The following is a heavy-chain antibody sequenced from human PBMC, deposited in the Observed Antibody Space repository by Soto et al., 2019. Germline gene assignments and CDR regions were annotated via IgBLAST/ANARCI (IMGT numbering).Heavy chain of an antibody. Sequence: QVQLQESGPGLVKPSQTLSLTCTVSGGSISSGDYYWSWIRQPPGKGLEWIGSIYYSGSTYYNPSLKRRVTISVDTSKNQCSLKLISVTAADTAVYYCARVSGYSYGFDYWGQGTLVTVSS. V-gene: IGHV4-30-4*01. CDR3: ARVSGYSYGFDY. J-gene: IGHJ4*02. D-gene: IGHD5-18*01. CDR1: GGSISSGDYY. CDR2: IYYSGST.